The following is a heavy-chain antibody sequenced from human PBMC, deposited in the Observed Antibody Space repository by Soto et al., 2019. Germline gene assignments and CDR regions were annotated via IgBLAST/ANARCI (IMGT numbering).Heavy chain of an antibody. CDR1: GYTFTSYG. V-gene: IGHV1-18*04. D-gene: IGHD3-10*01. Sequence: GASVKVSCKASGYTFTSYGISWVRQAPGQGLEWMGWISAYNGNTNYAQKLQGRVTMTTDTSTSTAYMELRSLRSDDTAVYYCARDRIWVGDKFPYYFDYWGQGTLVTVSS. CDR3: ARDRIWVGDKFPYYFDY. CDR2: ISAYNGNT. J-gene: IGHJ4*02.